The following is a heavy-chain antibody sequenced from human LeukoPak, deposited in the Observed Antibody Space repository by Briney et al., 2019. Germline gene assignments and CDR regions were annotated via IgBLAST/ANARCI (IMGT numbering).Heavy chain of an antibody. V-gene: IGHV3-48*03. Sequence: GGSLRLSCAASGFTFSSYEMNWVRQAPGKGLEWVSYISSSGSTIYYADSVKGRFTISKDNAKNSLYLQMNSLRAEDTAVYYCAKIHCSGGGCLPPSDFDYWGQGTLVTVSS. J-gene: IGHJ4*02. CDR2: ISSSGSTI. D-gene: IGHD2-15*01. CDR1: GFTFSSYE. CDR3: AKIHCSGGGCLPPSDFDY.